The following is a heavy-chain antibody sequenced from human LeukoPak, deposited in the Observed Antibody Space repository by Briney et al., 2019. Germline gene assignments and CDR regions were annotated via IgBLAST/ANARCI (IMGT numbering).Heavy chain of an antibody. Sequence: PSETLSLTRTVSGGSISSSTYYWGWIRQSPGKGLEWIGSIYYSGSTYYNPSLKSRVTMSVDTSKNQFSLKLSSVTAADTAVYYCARDSLTMKYYFDYWGQGTLVTVSS. D-gene: IGHD3-22*01. J-gene: IGHJ4*02. V-gene: IGHV4-39*07. CDR3: ARDSLTMKYYFDY. CDR1: GGSISSSTYY. CDR2: IYYSGST.